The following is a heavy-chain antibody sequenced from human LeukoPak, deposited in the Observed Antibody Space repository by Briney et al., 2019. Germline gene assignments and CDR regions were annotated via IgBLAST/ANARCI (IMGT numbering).Heavy chain of an antibody. CDR2: IKTKTDGETT. V-gene: IGHV3-15*01. CDR1: GFTFSNAW. D-gene: IGHD2-21*01. Sequence: GGSLRLSCTASGFTFSNAWMTWVRQAPGKGLEWVGRIKTKTDGETTAYATPVKDRFTISRDDSKNMLYLQMSSLKTDDTAVYYCKTELRWKLPGPDVWGQGTTVTVSS. CDR3: KTELRWKLPGPDV. J-gene: IGHJ6*02.